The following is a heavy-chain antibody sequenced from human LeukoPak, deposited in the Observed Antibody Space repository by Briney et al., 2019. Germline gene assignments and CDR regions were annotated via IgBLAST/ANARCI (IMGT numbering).Heavy chain of an antibody. CDR3: AKDIRFRGDYGGNWGAFDI. Sequence: PGGSLRLSCAASGFTFDDYAMHWVRQAPGKGLEWVSGISWNSGSIGYADSVKGRFTISRDNAKNSLYLQMNSLRAEDMALYYCAKDIRFRGDYGGNWGAFDIWGQGTMVTVSS. CDR1: GFTFDDYA. CDR2: ISWNSGSI. D-gene: IGHD4-23*01. J-gene: IGHJ3*02. V-gene: IGHV3-9*03.